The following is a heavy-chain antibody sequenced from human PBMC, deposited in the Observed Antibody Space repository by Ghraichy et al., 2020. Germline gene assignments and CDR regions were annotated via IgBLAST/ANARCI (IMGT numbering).Heavy chain of an antibody. V-gene: IGHV3-9*01. CDR3: AKDMCAAIGEGYYYGMDV. D-gene: IGHD2-2*02. J-gene: IGHJ6*02. CDR1: GFTFDDYA. Sequence: GGSLRLSCAASGFTFDDYAMHWVRQAPGKGLEWVSGISWNSGSIGYADSVKGRFTISRDNAKNSLYLQMNSLRAEDTALYYCAKDMCAAIGEGYYYGMDVWGQGTTVTVSS. CDR2: ISWNSGSI.